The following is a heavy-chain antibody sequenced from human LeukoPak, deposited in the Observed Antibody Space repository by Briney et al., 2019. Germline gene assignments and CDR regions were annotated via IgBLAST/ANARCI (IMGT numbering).Heavy chain of an antibody. D-gene: IGHD6-19*01. CDR1: GYTFTGYY. V-gene: IGHV1-2*06. Sequence: GASVKASCKASGYTFTGYYIHWVRQAPGQGLGWMGRINPNNGGTNYAQKFQGRVTMTRDTSISTAYMELSRLRSDDTAVYYCARDLSGWYGDFDYWGQGTLVTVSS. CDR2: INPNNGGT. J-gene: IGHJ4*02. CDR3: ARDLSGWYGDFDY.